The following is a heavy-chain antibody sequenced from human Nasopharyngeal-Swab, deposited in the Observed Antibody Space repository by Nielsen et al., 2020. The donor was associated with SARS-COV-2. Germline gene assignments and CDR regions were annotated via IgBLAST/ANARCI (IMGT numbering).Heavy chain of an antibody. J-gene: IGHJ4*02. Sequence: AAVKVSCKASGYTFNSYAMHWVRQDPGQRLEWMGWINAGNGNTKYSQKFQGRVTITRDTSASTAYMELSSLRSEDTAVYYCATPMTTVTSFDYWGQGTLVTVSS. V-gene: IGHV1-3*01. D-gene: IGHD4-17*01. CDR1: GYTFNSYA. CDR2: INAGNGNT. CDR3: ATPMTTVTSFDY.